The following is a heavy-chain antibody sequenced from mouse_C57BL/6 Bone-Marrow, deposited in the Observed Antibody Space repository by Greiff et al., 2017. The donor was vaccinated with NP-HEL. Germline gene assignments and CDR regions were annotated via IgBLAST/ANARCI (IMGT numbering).Heavy chain of an antibody. CDR1: GYAFSSYW. CDR2: IYPGDSDT. J-gene: IGHJ4*01. V-gene: IGHV1-80*01. CDR3: ARGDYGSSRFGYAMDY. D-gene: IGHD1-1*01. Sequence: QVQLKESGAELVKPGASVKISCKASGYAFSSYWMNWVKERPGKGLEWIGQIYPGDSDTKYNGKFKGKATLTADKSSSTAYMQVSSLTSEDSAVYFCARGDYGSSRFGYAMDYWGQGTSVTVSS.